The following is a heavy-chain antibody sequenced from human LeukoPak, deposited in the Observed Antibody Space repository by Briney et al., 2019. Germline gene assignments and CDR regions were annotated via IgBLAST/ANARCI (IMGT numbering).Heavy chain of an antibody. CDR2: VTDTGGNT. J-gene: IGHJ4*02. D-gene: IGHD2-15*01. CDR1: GFTFSSYA. Sequence: GGSLRLPCAASGFTFSSYAMTGVRQAPVKGLEWLSVVTDTGGNTYHADSVKGRFTISRDNSKNTVYLEMNSLRVEDTAVYYCAKGTVRSCSGPSCYPLDSWGQGTLVTVSS. CDR3: AKGTVRSCSGPSCYPLDS. V-gene: IGHV3-23*01.